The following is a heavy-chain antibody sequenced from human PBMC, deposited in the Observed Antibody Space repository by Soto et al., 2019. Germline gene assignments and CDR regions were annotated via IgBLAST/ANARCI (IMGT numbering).Heavy chain of an antibody. CDR3: ARHNVVGATKYYYYGMDV. D-gene: IGHD1-26*01. V-gene: IGHV5-51*01. Sequence: PGESLKISCKGSGYSFTSYWIGWVRQMPGKGLEWMGIIYPGDSDTRYSPSFQGQVTISADKSISTAYLQWSSLKASDTAMYYCARHNVVGATKYYYYGMDVWGQGTTVTVSS. CDR2: IYPGDSDT. CDR1: GYSFTSYW. J-gene: IGHJ6*02.